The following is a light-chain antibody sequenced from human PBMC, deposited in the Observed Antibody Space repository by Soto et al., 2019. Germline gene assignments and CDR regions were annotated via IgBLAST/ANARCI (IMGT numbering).Light chain of an antibody. Sequence: AIQMTQSPSSLSASVGDRVTITCRASQGIRDDLGWYQQKPGQAPRLLIYGASTLRTGVPSRFSGSGSGTDFTLTIGSLQPEDFATYYCLQDYNYPWTFGQGTKVDIK. V-gene: IGKV1-6*01. CDR1: QGIRDD. J-gene: IGKJ1*01. CDR2: GAS. CDR3: LQDYNYPWT.